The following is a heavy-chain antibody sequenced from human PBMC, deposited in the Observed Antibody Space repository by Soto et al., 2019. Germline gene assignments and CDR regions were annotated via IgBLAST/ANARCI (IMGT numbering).Heavy chain of an antibody. CDR3: ARAKYSENYRYYYYGMDV. Sequence: TGGSLRLSCAASGFTFSSYSMNWVRQAPGKGLEWVSYISSTTNTIYYADSVKGRFTISRDNAKNSLYLQMNSLTDEDTAVYYCARAKYSENYRYYYYGMDVWGQGTTVTVSS. CDR1: GFTFSSYS. D-gene: IGHD1-26*01. V-gene: IGHV3-48*02. CDR2: ISSTTNTI. J-gene: IGHJ6*02.